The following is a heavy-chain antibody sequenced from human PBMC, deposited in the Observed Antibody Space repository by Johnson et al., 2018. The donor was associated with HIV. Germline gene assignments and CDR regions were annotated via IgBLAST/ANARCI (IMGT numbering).Heavy chain of an antibody. Sequence: EQLVESGGGVVRPGDSLRLSCVASGFTFDDYGMNWVRLVPGKGLEWVATIKGDGSGQDYVDSVEGRFPISRDYAKTSMYVQMNSLRAEDTAVHYCASLRWGSGDPLQDGFDVWGQGTMVTVSS. CDR1: GFTFDDYG. CDR2: IKGDGSGQ. J-gene: IGHJ3*01. CDR3: ASLRWGSGDPLQDGFDV. V-gene: IGHV3-7*01. D-gene: IGHD2-21*01.